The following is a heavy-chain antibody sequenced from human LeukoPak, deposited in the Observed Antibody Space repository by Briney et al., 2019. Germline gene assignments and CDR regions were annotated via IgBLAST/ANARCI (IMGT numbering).Heavy chain of an antibody. CDR1: GFTFSSYS. Sequence: GGSLRLSCAASGFTFSSYSMNWVRQAPGKGLEWVSSISSSSSYIYYADSVKGRFTISRDNAKNSLYLQMNSLRAEDTAVYYCAVGYSSGWYYSYFDYWGQGTLVTVSS. CDR3: AVGYSSGWYYSYFDY. V-gene: IGHV3-21*01. J-gene: IGHJ4*02. D-gene: IGHD6-19*01. CDR2: ISSSSSYI.